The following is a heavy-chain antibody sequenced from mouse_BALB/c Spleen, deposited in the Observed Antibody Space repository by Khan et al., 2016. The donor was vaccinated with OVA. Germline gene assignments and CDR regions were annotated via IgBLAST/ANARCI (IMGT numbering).Heavy chain of an antibody. CDR2: IDPPNDDS. CDR1: GFNIKDTY. J-gene: IGHJ3*01. D-gene: IGHD2-1*01. CDR3: ATLYGSPFAF. V-gene: IGHV14-3*02. Sequence: VQLKQSGAELVKPGASVKLSCSASGFNIKDTYIHWMKQTPEQGLEWIGRIDPPNDDSKYGPKFQAKATLTADTSSNTAYLQLSSLTSEDTAVYYCATLYGSPFAFWGQGTLVSVSA.